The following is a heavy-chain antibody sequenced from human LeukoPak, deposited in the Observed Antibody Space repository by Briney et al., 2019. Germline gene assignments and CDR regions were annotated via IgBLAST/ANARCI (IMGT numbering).Heavy chain of an antibody. D-gene: IGHD3-10*01. CDR2: ISGSGGST. CDR3: AKDRGVEDDAFDI. CDR1: GFTFSSYA. V-gene: IGHV3-23*01. J-gene: IGHJ3*02. Sequence: GGPLRLSCAASGFTFSSYAMSWVRQTPGKGLEWVSAISGSGGSTYYADSVKGRFTISRDNSKNTLYLQMNSLRAEDTAVYYCAKDRGVEDDAFDIWGQGTMVTVSS.